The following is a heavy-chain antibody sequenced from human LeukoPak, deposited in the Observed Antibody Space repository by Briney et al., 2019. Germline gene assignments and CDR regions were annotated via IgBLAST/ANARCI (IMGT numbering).Heavy chain of an antibody. CDR2: IYSGGST. D-gene: IGHD2-2*02. Sequence: QPGGSLRLSCAASGFTVSSNYMSWVRQAPEKGLEWVSVIYSGGSTYYADSVKGRFTISRHNSKNTLYLQMNSLRAEDTAVYYCARSQYLRYCSSTSCYTPPGVWGQGTTVTVSS. CDR3: ARSQYLRYCSSTSCYTPPGV. J-gene: IGHJ6*02. V-gene: IGHV3-53*04. CDR1: GFTVSSNY.